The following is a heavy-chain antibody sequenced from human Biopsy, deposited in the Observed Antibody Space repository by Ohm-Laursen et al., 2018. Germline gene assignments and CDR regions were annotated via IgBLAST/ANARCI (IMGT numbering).Heavy chain of an antibody. CDR3: ANSDGRSGFDY. CDR2: ILPLSGTT. D-gene: IGHD2-15*01. J-gene: IGHJ4*02. V-gene: IGHV1-69*13. CDR1: GGTFSSFP. Sequence: ASVKVSCKASGGTFSSFPFSWVRQAPGQGLEWMGGILPLSGTTSFAQKFQGRVILTADGSTSTAYMELSSLISEDTAVYYCANSDGRSGFDYWGQGTLVTVSS.